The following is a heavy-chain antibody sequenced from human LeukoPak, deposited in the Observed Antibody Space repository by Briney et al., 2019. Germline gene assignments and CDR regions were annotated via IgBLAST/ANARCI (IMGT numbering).Heavy chain of an antibody. CDR1: EFTFSHYA. J-gene: IGHJ5*02. D-gene: IGHD6-19*01. CDR2: ISGGGGST. Sequence: PGGSLRLSRAASEFTFSHYAMNWVRQAPGKGLEWVSGISGGGGSTYYADSLKRRFTISRDNSKNTLYLLMDTQRAEDSALYYVAKGSGIKQYTWIDAGGEGTLVTVSS. CDR3: AKGSGIKQYTWIDA. V-gene: IGHV3-23*01.